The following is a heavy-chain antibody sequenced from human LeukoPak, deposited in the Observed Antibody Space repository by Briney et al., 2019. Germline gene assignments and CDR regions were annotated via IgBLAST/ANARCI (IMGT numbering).Heavy chain of an antibody. J-gene: IGHJ5*02. CDR3: AKGGSGYFADL. CDR1: GFIFNNYG. V-gene: IGHV3-23*01. D-gene: IGHD3-22*01. CDR2: NDGGGT. Sequence: GGSLRLSCAASGFIFNNYGLIWVRQAPGKGLQWVSANDGGGTTYADFVKGRFTISRDNSKNTLFLQMSSLRAEDTALYYCAKGGSGYFADLWGQGTLVTVSS.